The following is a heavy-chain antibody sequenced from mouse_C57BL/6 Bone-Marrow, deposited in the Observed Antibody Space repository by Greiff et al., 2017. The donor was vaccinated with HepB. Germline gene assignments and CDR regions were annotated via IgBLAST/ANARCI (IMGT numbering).Heavy chain of an antibody. Sequence: VQRVESGAELVRPGASVKLSCKASGYTFTDYYINWVKQRPGQGLEWIARIYPGSGNTYYNEKFKGKATLTAEKSSSTAYMQRSSLTSEDSAVYFCAREELTTVVARYYAMDYWGQGTSVTVSS. CDR1: GYTFTDYY. V-gene: IGHV1-76*01. CDR3: AREELTTVVARYYAMDY. D-gene: IGHD1-1*01. J-gene: IGHJ4*01. CDR2: IYPGSGNT.